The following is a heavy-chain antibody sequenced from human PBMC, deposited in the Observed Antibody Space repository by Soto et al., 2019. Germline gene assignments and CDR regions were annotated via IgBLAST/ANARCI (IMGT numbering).Heavy chain of an antibody. Sequence: PSETLSLTCTVSGGSISSYYWSWIRQPPGKGLEWIGYIYYSGSTNYNPSLKSRVTISVDTSKNQFSLKLSSVTAADTAVYYCARSIWGVIRWFDPWGQGTLVTSP. V-gene: IGHV4-59*08. J-gene: IGHJ5*02. CDR3: ARSIWGVIRWFDP. CDR1: GGSISSYY. D-gene: IGHD3-16*02. CDR2: IYYSGST.